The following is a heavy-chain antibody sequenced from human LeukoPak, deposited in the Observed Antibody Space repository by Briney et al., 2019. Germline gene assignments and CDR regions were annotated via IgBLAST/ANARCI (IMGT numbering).Heavy chain of an antibody. V-gene: IGHV3-48*01. D-gene: IGHD1-14*01. CDR1: GFTFTNNN. Sequence: GGPLRLSCAASGFTFTNNNINWGAQAPGKGLGGVSYISSSSSTIYYAHSVKGRFTISRDNAKNSLYLQMNSLRAEDTAVYYCARGSTGDYLDYWGQGTLVTVSS. CDR3: ARGSTGDYLDY. J-gene: IGHJ4*02. CDR2: ISSSSSTI.